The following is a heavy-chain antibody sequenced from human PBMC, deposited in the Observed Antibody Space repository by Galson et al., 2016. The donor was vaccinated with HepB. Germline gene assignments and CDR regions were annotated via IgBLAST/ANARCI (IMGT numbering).Heavy chain of an antibody. D-gene: IGHD2/OR15-2a*01. J-gene: IGHJ5*02. V-gene: IGHV4-39*01. CDR3: ARVIGGPVNRFDP. CDR2: IYHRGNT. Sequence: SETLSLTCTVSGGSISTFNYNWGWIRQSPGKTLEWIGSIYHRGNTYYNPSLKSRVTMSVDTSKNEFSLKLRSVTVADTAVYFCARVIGGPVNRFDPWGQGTQVTVSS. CDR1: GGSISTFNYN.